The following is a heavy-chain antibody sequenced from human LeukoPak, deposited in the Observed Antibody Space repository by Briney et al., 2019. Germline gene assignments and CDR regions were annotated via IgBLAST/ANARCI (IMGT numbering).Heavy chain of an antibody. J-gene: IGHJ6*02. D-gene: IGHD5-18*01. CDR2: IYPGDSDT. Sequence: GDSLKISCKGSGYSFTSYWIGWVRQMPGKGLEWMGIIYPGDSDTRYSPSFQGQVTISADKSISTAYLQWSSLKASDTAMYYCATHTAMVSNYYYGMDVWGQGTTVTVSS. V-gene: IGHV5-51*01. CDR3: ATHTAMVSNYYYGMDV. CDR1: GYSFTSYW.